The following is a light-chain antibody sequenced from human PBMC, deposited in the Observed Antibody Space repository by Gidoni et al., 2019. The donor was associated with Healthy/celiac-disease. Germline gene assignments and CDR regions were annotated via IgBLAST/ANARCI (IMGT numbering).Light chain of an antibody. Sequence: DIVITQSPPPPAVPPGEPATNSCTTSQGLLHSNGYNYLAWYLQKPGQSPQLLIYLASTRASGVPDRFSGSGSGTDFTLTISRVEAEDVGVYYCMQDLQTPGTFGQGTKVEIK. CDR3: MQDLQTPGT. CDR1: QGLLHSNGYNY. CDR2: LAS. V-gene: IGKV2-28*01. J-gene: IGKJ1*01.